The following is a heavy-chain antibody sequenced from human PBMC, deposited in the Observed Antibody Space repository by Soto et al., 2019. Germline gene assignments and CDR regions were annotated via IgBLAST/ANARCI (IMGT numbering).Heavy chain of an antibody. CDR1: GGTFSSSA. CDR2: IIPIFGTA. Sequence: SATLCCKESGGTFSSSAISWVRQAPGQGLEWMGGIIPIFGTANYAQKFQGRVTITADESTSTAYMELSSLRSEDTAVYYCARGSGDYYFDYWGQGTLVTVSS. V-gene: IGHV1-69*13. D-gene: IGHD4-17*01. J-gene: IGHJ4*02. CDR3: ARGSGDYYFDY.